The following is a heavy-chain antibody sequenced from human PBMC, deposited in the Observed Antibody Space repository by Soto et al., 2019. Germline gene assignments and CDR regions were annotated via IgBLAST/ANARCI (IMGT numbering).Heavy chain of an antibody. CDR1: GFTFSAYW. V-gene: IGHV3-7*01. CDR3: AREKRANGYFDY. Sequence: EVQLVESGGGLVQTGGSLRLSCAASGFTFSAYWMSWVGQAPGKGLEWVANIKQAGREKYYVDSVNGRFIISRDDAKNSLFLLVNSLRVEDTALYYCAREKRANGYFDYWGQGTLVTVSS. J-gene: IGHJ4*02. CDR2: IKQAGREK. D-gene: IGHD6-25*01.